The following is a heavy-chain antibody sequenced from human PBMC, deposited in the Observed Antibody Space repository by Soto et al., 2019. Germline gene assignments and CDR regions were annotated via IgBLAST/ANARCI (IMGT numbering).Heavy chain of an antibody. J-gene: IGHJ4*02. D-gene: IGHD3-9*01. V-gene: IGHV1-69*08. CDR2: IIPDLGIT. CDR1: RDTFNRYT. Sequence: QVQLVQSGAEVKKPGSSVKVSCETSRDTFNRYTISWVRQAPGQGLEWMGRIIPDLGITSYAQKGQGRVTITADKSTNIVYMELRSLRSEDTAVYYCARDHILTGYRVDYWGQGSLVTVSS. CDR3: ARDHILTGYRVDY.